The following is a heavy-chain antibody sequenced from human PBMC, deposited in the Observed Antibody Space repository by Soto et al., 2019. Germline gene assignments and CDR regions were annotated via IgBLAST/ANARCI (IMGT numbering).Heavy chain of an antibody. V-gene: IGHV3-15*07. J-gene: IGHJ4*02. Sequence: SGGSLRLSCAASGFTFSNAWMNWVRQAPGKGLEWVGRIKSKTDGGTTDYAAPVKGRFTISRDDSKNTLYLQMNSLKTEDTAVYYCTCYDSSGYFPPNWGQGTLVTVSS. CDR3: TCYDSSGYFPPN. CDR2: IKSKTDGGTT. CDR1: GFTFSNAW. D-gene: IGHD3-22*01.